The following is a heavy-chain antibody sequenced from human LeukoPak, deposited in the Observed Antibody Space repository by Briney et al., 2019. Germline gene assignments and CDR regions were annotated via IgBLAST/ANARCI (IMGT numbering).Heavy chain of an antibody. Sequence: GGSLRLSCAASGFTFSNAWMSWVRQAPGKGLEWVGRIKSKTDGGTTDYAAPVKGRFTISRDDSKNTLYLQMNSLKTEDTAVYYCTTSAAKGIDFDYWGQGTLVTVSS. CDR2: IKSKTDGGTT. CDR3: TTSAAKGIDFDY. V-gene: IGHV3-15*01. J-gene: IGHJ4*02. CDR1: GFTFSNAW. D-gene: IGHD2-15*01.